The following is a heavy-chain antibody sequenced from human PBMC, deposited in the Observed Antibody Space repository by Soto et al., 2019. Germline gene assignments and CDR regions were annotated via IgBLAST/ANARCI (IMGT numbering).Heavy chain of an antibody. D-gene: IGHD2-15*01. CDR2: ITHSGST. CDR1: GWSFSANY. V-gene: IGHV4-34*03. Sequence: PSETLSLTCSDYGWSFSANYWNWIRQPPGKGLEWIAEITHSGSTDYNPSLKSRVTTSVDRSKNQFSLKLSSVTAEDTAVYYCTRLEETVGVVASYDYWGQGTQVTVSS. J-gene: IGHJ4*02. CDR3: TRLEETVGVVASYDY.